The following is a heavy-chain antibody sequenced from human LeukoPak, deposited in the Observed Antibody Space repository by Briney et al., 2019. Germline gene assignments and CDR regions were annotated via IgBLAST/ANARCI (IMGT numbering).Heavy chain of an antibody. Sequence: PGGSLRLSCAASGFTFSSYSMNWVRQAPGKGLEWVSSISSSSSYIYYADSVKGRFTISRDNAKNSLYLQMNSLRAKDTAVYYCARELYYYDSSGLEFDYWGQGTLVTVSS. J-gene: IGHJ4*02. CDR2: ISSSSSYI. CDR3: ARELYYYDSSGLEFDY. D-gene: IGHD3-22*01. V-gene: IGHV3-21*01. CDR1: GFTFSSYS.